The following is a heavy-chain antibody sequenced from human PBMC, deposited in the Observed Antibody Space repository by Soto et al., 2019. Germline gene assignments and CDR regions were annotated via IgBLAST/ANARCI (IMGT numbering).Heavy chain of an antibody. D-gene: IGHD3-16*01. J-gene: IGHJ4*02. Sequence: SQTLSLTCVISGASVSSNTATWNWIRQSPSRGLEWLGRTYYRSKWYTDYAVSVKSRITINPDTSKNQYSLQLNSVTPEDTAVYSCARDQGALNSWGQGTLVTVSS. CDR1: GASVSSNTAT. CDR3: ARDQGALNS. CDR2: TYYRSKWYT. V-gene: IGHV6-1*01.